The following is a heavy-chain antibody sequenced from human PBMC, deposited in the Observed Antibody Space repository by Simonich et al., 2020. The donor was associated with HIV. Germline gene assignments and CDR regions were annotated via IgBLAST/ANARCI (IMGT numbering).Heavy chain of an antibody. V-gene: IGHV1-2*02. Sequence: QVQLVQSGAEVKKPGASVKVSCKASGYTFTGYYMHWVRQAPGKGLEGKGWINPKRGGKNYAQEVQGRVTMTRDTSISTAYMELSRLRSDDTAVFYCARDYYYDTSGYNWFDPWGQGTLVTVSS. J-gene: IGHJ5*02. D-gene: IGHD3-22*01. CDR1: GYTFTGYY. CDR2: INPKRGGK. CDR3: ARDYYYDTSGYNWFDP.